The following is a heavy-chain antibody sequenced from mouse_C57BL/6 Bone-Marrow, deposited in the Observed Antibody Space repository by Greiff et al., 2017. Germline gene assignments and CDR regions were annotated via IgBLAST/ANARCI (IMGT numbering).Heavy chain of an antibody. V-gene: IGHV1-76*01. CDR3: AIPIYFYGSSYVEYFDV. J-gene: IGHJ1*03. CDR1: GYTFTDYY. D-gene: IGHD1-1*01. Sequence: QVQLQQSGAELVRPGASVKLSCKASGYTFTDYYINWVKQRPGQGLEWIARIYPGSGNTYYNEKFKGKATLTAEKSSSTAYMQISSLTAEDSAVYFCAIPIYFYGSSYVEYFDVWGTGTTVTVSS. CDR2: IYPGSGNT.